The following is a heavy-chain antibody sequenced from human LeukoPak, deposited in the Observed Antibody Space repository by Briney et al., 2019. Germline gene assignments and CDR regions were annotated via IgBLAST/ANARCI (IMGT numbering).Heavy chain of an antibody. CDR1: DGSFSGYY. J-gene: IGHJ6*02. CDR3: ATSRIVVVPAVIFPNV. V-gene: IGHV4-34*01. D-gene: IGHD2-2*01. CDR2: INHSGST. Sequence: SETLSLTCAVYDGSFSGYYWSWIRQPPGKGLEWIGEINHSGSTNYNPSLKSRVTISVDTSKNQFSLRLSSVTAADTAVYYCATSRIVVVPAVIFPNVWGQGPRVTVSS.